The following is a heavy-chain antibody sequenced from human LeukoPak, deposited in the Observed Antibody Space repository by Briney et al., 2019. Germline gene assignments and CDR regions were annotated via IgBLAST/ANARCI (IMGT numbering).Heavy chain of an antibody. CDR2: IWYDGSNK. CDR1: GFTFSSYG. V-gene: IGHV3-33*01. Sequence: GGSLRLSCAASGFTFSSYGMHWVRQAPGKGLEWVAVIWYDGSNKYYADSVKGQFTISRDNSKNTLYLQMNSLRAEDTAVYYCVRDPNYSGSGSYYYWGQGTLVTVSS. J-gene: IGHJ4*02. CDR3: VRDPNYSGSGSYYY. D-gene: IGHD3-10*01.